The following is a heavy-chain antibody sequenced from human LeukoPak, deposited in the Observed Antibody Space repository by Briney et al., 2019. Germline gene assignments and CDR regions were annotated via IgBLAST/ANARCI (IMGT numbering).Heavy chain of an antibody. D-gene: IGHD3-22*01. J-gene: IGHJ6*03. Sequence: GASVKVSCKGAGYTFTSYDINWVRQATGQGLEWMGWMNPNSGNTGYAQKFQGRVTMTRNTSISTAYMELSSLRSEDTAVYYCARGGGYYKYYYYYYMDVWGKGTTVTVSS. CDR3: ARGGGYYKYYYYYYMDV. V-gene: IGHV1-8*01. CDR1: GYTFTSYD. CDR2: MNPNSGNT.